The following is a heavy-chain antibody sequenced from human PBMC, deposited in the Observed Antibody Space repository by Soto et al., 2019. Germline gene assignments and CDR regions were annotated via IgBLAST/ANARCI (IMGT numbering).Heavy chain of an antibody. CDR2: ISSDGNDK. CDR3: AKGSFSAHQLLDH. V-gene: IGHV3-30*18. CDR1: GFTFSNYG. Sequence: QVQLVESGGGVVQPGRSLRLSCAASGFTFSNYGMHWVRQAPGKGLEWVTTISSDGNDKYYAGSVKGRFTISRDNFENTMDLQMNGLSAEDTAVYYCAKGSFSAHQLLDHWGQGTLVTVSS. D-gene: IGHD3-10*01. J-gene: IGHJ4*02.